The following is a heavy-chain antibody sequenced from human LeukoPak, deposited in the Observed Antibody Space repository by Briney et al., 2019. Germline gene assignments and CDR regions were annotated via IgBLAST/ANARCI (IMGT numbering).Heavy chain of an antibody. V-gene: IGHV1-46*01. CDR2: IHPSGGST. D-gene: IGHD3-16*01. CDR1: GYTFTSYY. CDR3: ARADNWEGAKGD. J-gene: IGHJ3*01. Sequence: GASVKVSCKASGYTFTSYYMHWVRQAPGQGLEWMGIIHPSGGSTTYAQKFQGRVTMTRDTSTSTVYMELSSLRSEDTAVYYCARADNWEGAKGDWGQGTMVTVSS.